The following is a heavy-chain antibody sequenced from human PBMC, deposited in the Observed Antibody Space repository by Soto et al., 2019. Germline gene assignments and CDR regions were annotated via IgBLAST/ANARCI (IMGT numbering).Heavy chain of an antibody. CDR3: ARAGAWGSNYDDAAFDA. V-gene: IGHV1-3*01. CDR2: INVGTGYT. D-gene: IGHD3-22*01. J-gene: IGHJ3*01. CDR1: GYTFTSDA. Sequence: VHLVQSGAEVKKPGASVKVSCRASGYTFTSDAMHWVRQAPGQGLEWLGWINVGTGYTTFSQKFRGRFAITWVSYASTAYMELSSLRSEDTAIYYCARAGAWGSNYDDAAFDAWGQGTKVTVSS.